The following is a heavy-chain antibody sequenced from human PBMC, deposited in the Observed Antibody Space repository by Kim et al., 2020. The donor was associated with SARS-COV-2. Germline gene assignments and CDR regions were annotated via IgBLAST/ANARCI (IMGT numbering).Heavy chain of an antibody. CDR1: GGSFSGYY. J-gene: IGHJ4*02. D-gene: IGHD3-9*01. Sequence: SETLSLTCAVYGGSFSGYYWSWIRQPPGKGLEWIGEINHSGSTNYNPSLKSRVTISVDTSKNQFSLKLSSVTAADTAVYYCARVNEYRNYDILTRPPGIPKKTFDYWGQGTLVTVSS. CDR3: ARVNEYRNYDILTRPPGIPKKTFDY. CDR2: INHSGST. V-gene: IGHV4-34*01.